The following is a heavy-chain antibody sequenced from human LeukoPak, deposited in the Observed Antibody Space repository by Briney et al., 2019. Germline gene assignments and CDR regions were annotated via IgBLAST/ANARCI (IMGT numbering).Heavy chain of an antibody. CDR2: IYSGGST. J-gene: IGHJ6*02. CDR1: GFTVSSSY. D-gene: IGHD3-3*01. Sequence: GGSLRLSCAASGFTVSSSYMNWVRQAPGKGLEWVSGIYSGGSTYYADSVKGRFTISRDNSKNTLYLQMNSLRAEDTAVYYCARAGTYYDVWSGSFGIDVWGQGTTVTVSS. V-gene: IGHV3-66*01. CDR3: ARAGTYYDVWSGSFGIDV.